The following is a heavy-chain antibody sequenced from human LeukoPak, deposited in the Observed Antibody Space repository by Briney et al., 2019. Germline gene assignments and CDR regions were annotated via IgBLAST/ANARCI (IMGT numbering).Heavy chain of an antibody. CDR3: ARDRRGFGEFYYYGMDV. V-gene: IGHV4-31*03. CDR2: IYYSGST. D-gene: IGHD3-10*01. Sequence: PSETLSLTCTVSGGSISSGGYYWSWIRQHPGKGLEWIGYIYYSGSTYYNPSLKSRVTISVDTSKNQFSLKLSSVTAADTAVYYCARDRRGFGEFYYYGMDVWGQGTTVTVSS. CDR1: GGSISSGGYY. J-gene: IGHJ6*02.